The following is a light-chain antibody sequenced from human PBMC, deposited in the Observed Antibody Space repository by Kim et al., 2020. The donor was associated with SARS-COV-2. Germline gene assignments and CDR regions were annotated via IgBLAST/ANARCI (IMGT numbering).Light chain of an antibody. Sequence: LSPGERGTLSCRASQSIGNSLAWYQHKPGQAPRLLIYDTSNRATGIPDRFSGGGSGTDFTLTISSLEPEDFAVYYCQQGSNWPRTFGPVTKVDIK. CDR3: QQGSNWPRT. V-gene: IGKV3-11*01. CDR2: DTS. J-gene: IGKJ3*01. CDR1: QSIGNS.